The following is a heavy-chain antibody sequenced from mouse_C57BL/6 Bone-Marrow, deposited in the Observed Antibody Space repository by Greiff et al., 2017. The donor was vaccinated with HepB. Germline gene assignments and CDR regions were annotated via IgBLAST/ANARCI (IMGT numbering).Heavy chain of an antibody. CDR3: ARDGGYGGQYYFDY. D-gene: IGHD1-1*02. Sequence: EVKLQESGPGLVKPSQTVFLTCTVTGISITTGNYRWSWIRQFPGNKLEWIGYIYYSGTITYNPSLTSRTTITRDTPKNQFFLEMNSLTAEDTATYYCARDGGYGGQYYFDYWGQGTTLTVSS. V-gene: IGHV3-5*01. CDR2: IYYSGTI. CDR1: GISITTGNYR. J-gene: IGHJ2*01.